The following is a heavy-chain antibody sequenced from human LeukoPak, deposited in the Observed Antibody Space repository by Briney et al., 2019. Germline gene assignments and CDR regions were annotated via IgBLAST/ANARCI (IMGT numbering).Heavy chain of an antibody. Sequence: PSETLSLTCTVSGGSISSGSYYWGWIRQPPGKGLEWIGSIYYSGSTYYNPSLKSRVTISVDTSKNQFSLKLSSVTAADTAVYYCARRGIAVAGMKAIDYWGQGTLVTVSS. V-gene: IGHV4-39*01. CDR3: ARRGIAVAGMKAIDY. J-gene: IGHJ4*02. CDR2: IYYSGST. CDR1: GGSISSGSYY. D-gene: IGHD6-13*01.